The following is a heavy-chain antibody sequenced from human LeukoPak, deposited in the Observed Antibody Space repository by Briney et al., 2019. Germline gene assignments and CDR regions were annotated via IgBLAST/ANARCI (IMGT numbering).Heavy chain of an antibody. J-gene: IGHJ4*02. V-gene: IGHV3-7*01. D-gene: IGHD6-6*01. CDR2: IKQDGSEK. CDR3: ARGGAARPDF. CDR1: GFTFSNNW. Sequence: GGSLRLSCAASGFTFSNNWMSWVRQAPGKGLEWVANIKQDGSEKYYVDSVKGRFTISRDNAKNSLYLQMNSLRVEDTAVYYCARGGAARPDFWGQGTLVTVSS.